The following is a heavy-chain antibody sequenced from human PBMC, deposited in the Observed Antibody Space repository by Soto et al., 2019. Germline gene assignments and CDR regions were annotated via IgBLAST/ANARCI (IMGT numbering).Heavy chain of an antibody. CDR3: ARDKFSWFDP. CDR2: IYYSGST. D-gene: IGHD3-3*01. J-gene: IGHJ5*02. V-gene: IGHV4-59*01. Sequence: SETLSLTCTVSGGSISSYYWSWIRQPPGKGLEWIGYIYYSGSTNYNPSLKSRVTISVDTSKNQFSLKLSSVTAADTAVYYCARDKFSWFDPWGREPWSPSPQ. CDR1: GGSISSYY.